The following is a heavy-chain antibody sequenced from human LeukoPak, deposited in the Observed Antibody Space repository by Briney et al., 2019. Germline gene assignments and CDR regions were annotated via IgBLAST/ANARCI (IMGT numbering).Heavy chain of an antibody. J-gene: IGHJ4*02. CDR2: ISGSGGST. Sequence: GGSLRLSCAASGFTFSSYAMSWVRQAPGKGLEWVAAISGSGGSTYYADSVKGRFTISRDNFKNTLYLQMNSLRAEDTAVYYCAKEVIVGVSFDYWGQGTLVTVSS. D-gene: IGHD1-26*01. CDR1: GFTFSSYA. V-gene: IGHV3-23*01. CDR3: AKEVIVGVSFDY.